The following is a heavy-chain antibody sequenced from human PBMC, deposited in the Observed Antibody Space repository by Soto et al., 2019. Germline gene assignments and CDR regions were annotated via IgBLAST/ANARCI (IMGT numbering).Heavy chain of an antibody. CDR3: AHSSREGYVNLPFFGY. J-gene: IGHJ4*02. V-gene: IGHV2-5*02. D-gene: IGHD5-12*01. CDR1: GFSLTSSGVG. Sequence: ASGPTLVNPTQTLTLTCTFSGFSLTSSGVGVGWIRQPPGKALEWLALIYWDDDKIYTPSLKTRLTITKDTSKNQVVLAMTNMAPGDTATYYCAHSSREGYVNLPFFGYGGQGPLVPVPS. CDR2: IYWDDDK.